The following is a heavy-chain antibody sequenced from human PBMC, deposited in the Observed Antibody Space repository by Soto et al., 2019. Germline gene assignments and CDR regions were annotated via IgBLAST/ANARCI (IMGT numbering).Heavy chain of an antibody. Sequence: TLSLTCTVSGGSISSGGYYWSWIRQHPGKGLEWIGYIYYSGSTYYNPSLKSRVTISVDTSKNQFSLKLSSVTAADTAVYYCARDPSRITMVRGVKDYYYMDVWGKGTTVTVSS. V-gene: IGHV4-31*03. CDR3: ARDPSRITMVRGVKDYYYMDV. J-gene: IGHJ6*03. CDR2: IYYSGST. CDR1: GGSISSGGYY. D-gene: IGHD3-10*01.